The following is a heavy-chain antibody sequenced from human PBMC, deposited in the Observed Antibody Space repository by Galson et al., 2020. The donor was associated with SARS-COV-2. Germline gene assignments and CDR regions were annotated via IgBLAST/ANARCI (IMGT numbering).Heavy chain of an antibody. CDR1: VFTFSGYA. D-gene: IGHD2-21*02. CDR3: ARQVYGDYSFDY. Sequence: GGSLRLSCAASVFTFSGYAMHWVRQAPGKGLEWVSSISTTGYNTYYAGSVTGRFTVSRDNSKNTVYLQMSSLRADDTAVYYCARQVYGDYSFDYWDQGSLVTVSS. CDR2: ISTTGYNT. J-gene: IGHJ4*02. V-gene: IGHV3-23*01.